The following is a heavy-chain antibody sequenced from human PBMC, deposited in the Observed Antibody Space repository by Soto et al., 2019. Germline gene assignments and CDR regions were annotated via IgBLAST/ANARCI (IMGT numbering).Heavy chain of an antibody. CDR3: ARDRYGAVAGFDY. Sequence: PSGTLSLHCPVSGGSISSYYWGWVRQPPGKGLEWIGYIYYSGSTNYTPPLKSRVTISVDTSKNQFSLKLSSVTAADTAVYYCARDRYGAVAGFDYWGQGTLVTVSS. CDR2: IYYSGST. CDR1: GGSISSYY. V-gene: IGHV4-59*01. J-gene: IGHJ4*02. D-gene: IGHD6-19*01.